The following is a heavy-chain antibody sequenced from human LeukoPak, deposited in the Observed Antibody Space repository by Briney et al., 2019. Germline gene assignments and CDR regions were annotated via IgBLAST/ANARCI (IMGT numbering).Heavy chain of an antibody. CDR1: GYTFTGYY. CDR3: ARDRRYYDSSGYLFDY. Sequence: ASVKVSCKASGYTFTGYYMHWVRQAPGQGLEWMGWINPNSGGTNYAQKFQGRVTMTRDTSISTASMELSRLRSDDTAIYYCARDRRYYDSSGYLFDYWGQGTLVTVS. V-gene: IGHV1-2*02. J-gene: IGHJ4*02. CDR2: INPNSGGT. D-gene: IGHD3-22*01.